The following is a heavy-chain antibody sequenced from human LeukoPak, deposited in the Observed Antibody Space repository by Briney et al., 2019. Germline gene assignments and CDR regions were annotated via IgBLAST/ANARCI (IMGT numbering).Heavy chain of an antibody. V-gene: IGHV4-61*02. CDR1: GGSISSGSYY. Sequence: SQTLSLTCTVSGGSISSGSYYWSWIRQPAGKGLEWIGRIYTSGSTNYNPSLKSRVTISVDTSKNQFSLKLSSATAADTAVYYCAREGFGELSDYWGQGTLVTVSS. D-gene: IGHD3-10*01. J-gene: IGHJ4*02. CDR2: IYTSGST. CDR3: AREGFGELSDY.